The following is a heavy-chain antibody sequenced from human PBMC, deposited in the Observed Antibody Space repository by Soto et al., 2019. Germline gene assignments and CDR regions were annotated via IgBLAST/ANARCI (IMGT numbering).Heavy chain of an antibody. CDR3: ARDFYGGYTYGPGDY. J-gene: IGHJ4*02. V-gene: IGHV3-23*01. D-gene: IGHD5-18*01. Sequence: EVQLLESGGGLVQPGGSLRLSCAASGFTFSNYAMSWVRQAPGKGLDWVSAISGSGAGTTYADSVKGRFTISRDNSKNTLYLQMNSLRAEDTAIYYCARDFYGGYTYGPGDYWGQGALVAVSS. CDR2: ISGSGAGT. CDR1: GFTFSNYA.